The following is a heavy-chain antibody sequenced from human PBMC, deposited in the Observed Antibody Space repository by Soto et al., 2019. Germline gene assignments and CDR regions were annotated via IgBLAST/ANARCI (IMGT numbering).Heavy chain of an antibody. CDR3: ARVIAARPHYYYGMDV. D-gene: IGHD6-6*01. CDR2: INHSGST. J-gene: IGHJ6*02. Sequence: PSETLSLTSAVYGGSFSGYYWSWIRQPPGKGLEWIGEINHSGSTNYNPSLKSRVTISVDTSKNQFSLKLSSVTAADTAVYYCARVIAARPHYYYGMDVWGQGTTVTVSS. CDR1: GGSFSGYY. V-gene: IGHV4-34*01.